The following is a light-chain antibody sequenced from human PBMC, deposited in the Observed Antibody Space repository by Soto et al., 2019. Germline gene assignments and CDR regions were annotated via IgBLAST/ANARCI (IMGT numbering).Light chain of an antibody. Sequence: QSALAQPASVSGSPGQSITLSCTGTKNDVGFYKYVSWYQRHPGGAPTLLIFEDDQRPSGVSSRFSASKSGNTASLTISGLQAEDEAEYTCCSYAGSSTYVFGSGTKVTVL. CDR1: KNDVGFYKY. V-gene: IGLV2-23*01. CDR3: CSYAGSSTYV. J-gene: IGLJ1*01. CDR2: EDD.